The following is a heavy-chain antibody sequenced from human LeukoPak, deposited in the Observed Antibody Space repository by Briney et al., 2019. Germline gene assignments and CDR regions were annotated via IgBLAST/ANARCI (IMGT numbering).Heavy chain of an antibody. V-gene: IGHV3-74*01. CDR3: AKGYYFDILSGYSSPDS. J-gene: IGHJ5*01. CDR1: GCTFTSYW. Sequence: GGALRLSCAASGCTFTSYWRHWVRQAPGKGLVGVSRINSYGSRASYAYSVKGRLTISRDNAQNQLYLQMNSLRAEDPAAYYCAKGYYFDILSGYSSPDSWGRGTLVPVPS. D-gene: IGHD3-9*01. CDR2: INSYGSRA.